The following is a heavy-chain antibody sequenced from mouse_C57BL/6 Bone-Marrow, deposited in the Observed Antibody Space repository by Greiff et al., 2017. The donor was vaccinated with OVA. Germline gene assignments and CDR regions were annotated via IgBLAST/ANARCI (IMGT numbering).Heavy chain of an antibody. CDR3: ARGDYDEAMDY. J-gene: IGHJ4*01. V-gene: IGHV1-26*01. CDR2: INPNNGGT. D-gene: IGHD2-4*01. Sequence: EVKLQQSGPELVKPGASVKISCKASGYTFTDYYMNWVKQSHGKSLEWIGDINPNNGGTSYNQKFKGKATLTVDKSSSTAYMELRSLTSEYSAVYYCARGDYDEAMDYWGQGTSVTVSS. CDR1: GYTFTDYY.